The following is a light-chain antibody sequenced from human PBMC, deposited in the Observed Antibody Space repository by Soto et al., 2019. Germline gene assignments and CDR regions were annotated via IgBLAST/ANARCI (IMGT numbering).Light chain of an antibody. J-gene: IGKJ1*01. CDR3: QQYGDSPVT. CDR1: QSLSSNF. CDR2: DAS. Sequence: EIVFTQSPYTLSLSPGEGATLSCRASQSLSSNFLAWYQQRPGQAPRLLISDASSRATDVPDRFSGSGSGTDFSLTISRLEPEDFAVYYCQQYGDSPVTLGQGTKVDIK. V-gene: IGKV3-20*01.